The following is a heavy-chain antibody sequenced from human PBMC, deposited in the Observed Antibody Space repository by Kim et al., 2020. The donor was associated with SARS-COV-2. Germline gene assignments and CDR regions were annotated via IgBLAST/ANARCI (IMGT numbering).Heavy chain of an antibody. V-gene: IGHV1-46*01. J-gene: IGHJ2*01. CDR3: ARGEGWLQPRDWYFDL. D-gene: IGHD5-12*01. CDR1: GYTFTSYY. CDR2: INPSGGST. Sequence: ASVKVSCKASGYTFTSYYMHWVRQAPGQGLEWMGIINPSGGSTSYAQKFQGRVTMTRDTSTSTVYMELSSLRSEDTAVYYCARGEGWLQPRDWYFDLWGRGTLVTVSS.